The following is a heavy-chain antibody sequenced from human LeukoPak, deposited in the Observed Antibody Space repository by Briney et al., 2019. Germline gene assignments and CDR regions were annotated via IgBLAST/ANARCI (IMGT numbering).Heavy chain of an antibody. D-gene: IGHD3-22*01. CDR2: ISYDGSEK. V-gene: IGHV3-30-3*01. CDR1: GLTFSSYP. Sequence: PGGSVRLSCAASGLTFSSYPMHWVRQAPGKGLEWVAVISYDGSEKHYADPVKGRFTISRDNSKNTLYLQMSSLRAEDTAMYYCAREGNSGYYPYWGQGILVTVSS. J-gene: IGHJ4*02. CDR3: AREGNSGYYPY.